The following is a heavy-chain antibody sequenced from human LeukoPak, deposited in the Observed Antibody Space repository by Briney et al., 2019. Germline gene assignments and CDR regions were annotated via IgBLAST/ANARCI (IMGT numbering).Heavy chain of an antibody. CDR2: IYSGGAT. J-gene: IGHJ4*02. Sequence: GGSLRLSCAASGFTVSSNYMSWVRQAPGKGLEWVSIIYSGGATFYADSVKGRFTISRENSKNTLWLQMNSLRAEDTAVYYCARLHYDVLTGPFDYWGQGTLVTVSS. D-gene: IGHD3-9*01. CDR3: ARLHYDVLTGPFDY. V-gene: IGHV3-53*01. CDR1: GFTVSSNY.